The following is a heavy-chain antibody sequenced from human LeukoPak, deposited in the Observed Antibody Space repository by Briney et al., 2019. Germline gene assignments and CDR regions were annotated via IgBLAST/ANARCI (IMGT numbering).Heavy chain of an antibody. J-gene: IGHJ3*02. CDR2: IYYSGRT. CDR1: GGSISSYY. Sequence: SETLSLTCTVSGGSISSYYWNWIRQPPGKGLEWIGYIYYSGRTDYNPSLKSRVTISVDTSKHQFSMKLKPVTAADTAVYFCARGRWLPNAFDIWGQGTMVTVFS. CDR3: ARGRWLPNAFDI. D-gene: IGHD5-24*01. V-gene: IGHV4-59*01.